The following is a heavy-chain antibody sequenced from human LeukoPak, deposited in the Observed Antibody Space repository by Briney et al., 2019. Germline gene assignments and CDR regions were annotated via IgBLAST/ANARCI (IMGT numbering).Heavy chain of an antibody. Sequence: GGSLRLSCAASGFTFSSYAMSWVRQAPGKGRDGVSVIVGSVGSTNYADSVKGRFTISRDNSKNTLYLQMNSLRAEDTAVYYCAKVMTYYYDSSGLRGGFDIWGQGTMVTVSS. J-gene: IGHJ3*02. CDR2: IVGSVGST. CDR1: GFTFSSYA. CDR3: AKVMTYYYDSSGLRGGFDI. V-gene: IGHV3-23*01. D-gene: IGHD3-22*01.